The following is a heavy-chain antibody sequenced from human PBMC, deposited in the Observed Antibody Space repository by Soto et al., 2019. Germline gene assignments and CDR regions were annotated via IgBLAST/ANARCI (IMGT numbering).Heavy chain of an antibody. Sequence: GGSLRLSCTTSGFTFGGYAMSWVRQAPGKGLEWVGRIKSKTDGGTTDYAAPVKGRFTISRDDSKNTLYLQMNSLKTEDTAVYYCTTDAYYYDSSGYFAYWGQGTLVTVSS. V-gene: IGHV3-15*01. CDR3: TTDAYYYDSSGYFAY. D-gene: IGHD3-22*01. CDR1: GFTFGGYA. CDR2: IKSKTDGGTT. J-gene: IGHJ4*02.